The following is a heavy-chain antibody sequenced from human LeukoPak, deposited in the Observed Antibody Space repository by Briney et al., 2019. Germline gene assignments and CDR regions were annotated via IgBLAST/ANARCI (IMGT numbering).Heavy chain of an antibody. V-gene: IGHV1-46*01. CDR3: ARDQYGDGAFDY. CDR1: GYTFTSYG. D-gene: IGHD4-17*01. J-gene: IGHJ4*02. Sequence: ASVKVSCKASGYTFTSYGISWVRQAPGQGLEWMGIINPSGGSTNYAQKFQGRVTMTRDMSMSTVYMELSSLRSEDTAVYYCARDQYGDGAFDYWGQGTLVTVSS. CDR2: INPSGGST.